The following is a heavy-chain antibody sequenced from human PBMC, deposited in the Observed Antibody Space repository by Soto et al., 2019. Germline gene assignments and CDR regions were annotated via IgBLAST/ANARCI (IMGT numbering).Heavy chain of an antibody. D-gene: IGHD1-26*01. CDR1: EFTFGDYA. CDR3: AKDRAIVGALDP. Sequence: GGSLILSCVASEFTFGDYAMSWVRQTPGKGLEWVSSISSSGSSTYYGDSVKGRFTISRDNSKNTLYLQMNSLRAEDTAVYYCAKDRAIVGALDPWGQGTLVTVSS. V-gene: IGHV3-23*01. J-gene: IGHJ5*02. CDR2: ISSSGSST.